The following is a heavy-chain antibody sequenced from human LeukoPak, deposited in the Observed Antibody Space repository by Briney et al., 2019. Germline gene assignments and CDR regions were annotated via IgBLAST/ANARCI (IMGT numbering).Heavy chain of an antibody. CDR3: ARWSGYALD. Sequence: SETLSLTCTVSGGSIGIYYWSWIRQPPGKGLEWIGYIYYSGSTNYNPSLKSRVTMSIDTSKNQFSLKLSSVPAADTAVYYCARWSGYALDWGEKTRVTVSS. J-gene: IGHJ4*02. CDR2: IYYSGST. D-gene: IGHD2-2*01. V-gene: IGHV4-59*01. CDR1: GGSIGIYY.